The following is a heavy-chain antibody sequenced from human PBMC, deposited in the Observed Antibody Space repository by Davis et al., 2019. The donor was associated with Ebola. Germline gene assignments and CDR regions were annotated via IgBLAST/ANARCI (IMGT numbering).Heavy chain of an antibody. J-gene: IGHJ4*02. CDR1: GFTFSSYA. CDR3: ARELGGVAAQSDGDY. Sequence: GESLKISCAASGFTFSSYAMHWVRQAPGKGLEWVAVISYDGSNKYYADSVKGRFTISRDNSKNTLYLQMNSLRSEDTAVYYCARELGGVAAQSDGDYWGQGTLVTVSS. D-gene: IGHD6-6*01. V-gene: IGHV3-30*04. CDR2: ISYDGSNK.